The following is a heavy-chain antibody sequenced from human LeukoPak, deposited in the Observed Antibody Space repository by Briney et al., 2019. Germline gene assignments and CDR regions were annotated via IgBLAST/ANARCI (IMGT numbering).Heavy chain of an antibody. J-gene: IGHJ4*02. V-gene: IGHV3-23*01. D-gene: IGHD6-19*01. Sequence: GGSLRLSCAASGFTFSNHAMNWVRQAPGKGLEWVSIISGSGTVTYYADSVKGRFTISRDNSKNTLYLQVSSLRAEDTAVYYCVKPGYNTGWYDWWGQGTRVTVSS. CDR3: VKPGYNTGWYDW. CDR1: GFTFSNHA. CDR2: ISGSGTVT.